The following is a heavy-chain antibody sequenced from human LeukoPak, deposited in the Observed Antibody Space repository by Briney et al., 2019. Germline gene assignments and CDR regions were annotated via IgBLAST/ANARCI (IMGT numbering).Heavy chain of an antibody. V-gene: IGHV3-23*01. CDR3: ARAAYCSSTSCYRSYGLDV. CDR2: ISGSGTST. Sequence: PGGSLRLSCAASGLTFSTYAMSWVRQAPGKGLEWVSAISGSGTSTYYADSVKGRFTTSRDNSKNTLYLQMNSLRADDTAVFYCARAAYCSSTSCYRSYGLDVWGQGTTVTVSS. J-gene: IGHJ6*02. D-gene: IGHD2-2*01. CDR1: GLTFSTYA.